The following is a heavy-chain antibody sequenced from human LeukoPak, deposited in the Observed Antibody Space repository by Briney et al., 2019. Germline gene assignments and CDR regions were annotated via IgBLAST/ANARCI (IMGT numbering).Heavy chain of an antibody. V-gene: IGHV3-20*04. Sequence: GGSLRLSCAASGFTFDDYGMSWVRQAPGKGLEWVSGINWNGGSTGYADSVKGRFTISRDNAKNSLYLQMNGLRAEDTALYYCARGGYYDSRYYFDYWGQGTLVTVSS. CDR1: GFTFDDYG. CDR2: INWNGGST. CDR3: ARGGYYDSRYYFDY. D-gene: IGHD3-22*01. J-gene: IGHJ4*02.